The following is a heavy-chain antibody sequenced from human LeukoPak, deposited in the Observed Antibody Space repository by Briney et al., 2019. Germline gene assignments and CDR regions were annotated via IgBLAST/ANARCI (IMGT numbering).Heavy chain of an antibody. CDR1: GFTFDDYA. V-gene: IGHV3-9*01. D-gene: IGHD6-13*01. CDR3: AREVAAAGHKYYFDY. CDR2: ISWNSGSI. Sequence: GSSLRLSCAASGFTFDDYAMHWVRQAPGKGLEWVSGISWNSGSIGYADSVKGRFTISRDNAKNSLYLQMNSLRAEDTAVYYCAREVAAAGHKYYFDYWGQGTLVTVSS. J-gene: IGHJ4*02.